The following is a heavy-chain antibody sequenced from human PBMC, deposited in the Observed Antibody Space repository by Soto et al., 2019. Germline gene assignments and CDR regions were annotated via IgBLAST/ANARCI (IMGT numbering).Heavy chain of an antibody. Sequence: GWSLRLSCVASEFTFKTYGMHWVRQAPGKGLEWVSAISGSGDRTYYADSVKGRFTISRDNSKSTLYLQMNSLRADDTAVYYCANWVEGTMVYFDYWGQGTLVTVSS. D-gene: IGHD2-8*01. CDR1: EFTFKTYG. CDR2: ISGSGDRT. V-gene: IGHV3-23*01. J-gene: IGHJ4*02. CDR3: ANWVEGTMVYFDY.